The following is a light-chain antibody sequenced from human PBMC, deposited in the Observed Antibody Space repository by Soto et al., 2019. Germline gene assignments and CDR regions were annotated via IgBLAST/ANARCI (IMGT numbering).Light chain of an antibody. CDR1: QTISRY. V-gene: IGKV1-39*01. Sequence: DIQMTQSPSSLSASVGDRVTITCRASQTISRYLNWYQQKVGKAPQVLISGASSLQSGVPPRFSGSGSGTDFTLTISSLKPEDFATYCCQQSYPAPYSLGRGTKLEI. CDR2: GAS. CDR3: QQSYPAPYS. J-gene: IGKJ2*03.